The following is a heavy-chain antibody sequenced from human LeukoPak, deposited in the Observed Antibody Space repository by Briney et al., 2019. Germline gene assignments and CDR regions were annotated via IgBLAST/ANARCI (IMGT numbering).Heavy chain of an antibody. CDR1: GFTFSNYA. Sequence: GGSLRLSCAASGFTFSNYAMTWVRQAPGKGLQWVSVISGSGGSTYYADSLKGRFTISRDNSKNTLYLQMNSLRAEDTAVYYCAKDLRSSADSKMGAADYWGQGTLVTVSS. D-gene: IGHD1-26*01. J-gene: IGHJ4*02. CDR3: AKDLRSSADSKMGAADY. V-gene: IGHV3-23*01. CDR2: ISGSGGST.